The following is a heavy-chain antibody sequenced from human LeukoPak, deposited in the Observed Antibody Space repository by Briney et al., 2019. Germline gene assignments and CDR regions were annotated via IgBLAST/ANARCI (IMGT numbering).Heavy chain of an antibody. D-gene: IGHD3-10*01. V-gene: IGHV6-1*01. Sequence: SQTLSLTCAISGDSVSSNSAAWNWIRQSPSRGLEWLGRTYYRSKWHSYYAPSVKSRITINPNTSKNQFSLQLKSVTPEDTAVYYCARMVGLVSDFWGQGTLVTVSS. CDR3: ARMVGLVSDF. CDR2: TYYRSKWHS. CDR1: GDSVSSNSAA. J-gene: IGHJ4*02.